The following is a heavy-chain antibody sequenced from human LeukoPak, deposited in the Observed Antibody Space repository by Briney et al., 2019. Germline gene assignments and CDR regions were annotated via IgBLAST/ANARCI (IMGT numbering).Heavy chain of an antibody. J-gene: IGHJ6*02. CDR1: GGSISSGGYS. D-gene: IGHD3-3*01. CDR2: IYHSGST. CDR3: ARGRSHDFWSGYYFGSDYYGMDV. V-gene: IGHV4-30-2*01. Sequence: SETLSLTCTVSGGSISSGGYSWNWIRQPPGKGLEWIGYIYHSGSTYYNPSLKSRVTISVDRSKNQFSLKLSSVTAADTAVYYCARGRSHDFWSGYYFGSDYYGMDVWGQGTTVTVSS.